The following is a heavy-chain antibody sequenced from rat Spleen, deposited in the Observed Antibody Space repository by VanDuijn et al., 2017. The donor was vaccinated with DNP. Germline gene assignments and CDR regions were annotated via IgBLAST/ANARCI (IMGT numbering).Heavy chain of an antibody. CDR3: ARGVYGGYLYFDY. J-gene: IGHJ2*01. CDR2: IIGSGGNT. V-gene: IGHV5-31*01. Sequence: EVQLVESGGDLVQPGKSLKLSCVASGFTFNDYWMTWIRQVPGKGLEWVASIIGSGGNTYYPDSLKGQFTISRDNAKNTLYLQMNSLRSEDTATYYCARGVYGGYLYFDYWGQGVMVTVSS. CDR1: GFTFNDYW. D-gene: IGHD1-11*01.